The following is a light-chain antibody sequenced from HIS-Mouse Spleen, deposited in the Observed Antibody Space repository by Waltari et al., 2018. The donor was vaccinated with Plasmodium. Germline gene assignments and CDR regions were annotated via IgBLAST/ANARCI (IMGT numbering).Light chain of an antibody. V-gene: IGLV3-10*01. J-gene: IGLJ3*02. CDR3: YSTDSSGNHRV. CDR1: AVPKKY. CDR2: ADS. Sequence: SYELPQPPSVSVAPGQTARNTCAGAAVPKKYAYVYQQKSGRAPVLVIYADSKRPSGIPERFSGSSSGTMATLTISGAQVEDEADYYCYSTDSSGNHRVFGGGTKLTVL.